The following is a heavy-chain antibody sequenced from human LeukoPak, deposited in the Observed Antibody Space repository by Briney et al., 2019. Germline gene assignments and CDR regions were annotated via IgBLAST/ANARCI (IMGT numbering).Heavy chain of an antibody. D-gene: IGHD6-13*01. Sequence: GASVKVSCKASGYTFTGYYMHWVRQAPGQGLEWMGWINPNSGGTNYVQKFQGWVTMTRDTSISTAYMELSRLRSDDTAVYYCARGAIAAAGTLSVWGQGTLVTVSS. J-gene: IGHJ4*02. CDR2: INPNSGGT. V-gene: IGHV1-2*04. CDR3: ARGAIAAAGTLSV. CDR1: GYTFTGYY.